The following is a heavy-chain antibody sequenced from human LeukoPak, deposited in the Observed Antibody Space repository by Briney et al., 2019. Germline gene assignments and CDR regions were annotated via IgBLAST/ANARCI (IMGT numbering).Heavy chain of an antibody. CDR2: TSAIDGGT. Sequence: PGGSLRLSCAVSGFTFSSYAMSWVRQAPGKGLQWISTTSAIDGGTYYADSVKGRFTVSRDNSKNTLYLQMNSLRAEDTAVYYCAKLSGDCSSTGCYPYWGQGTLVTVSS. CDR3: AKLSGDCSSTGCYPY. D-gene: IGHD2-2*01. CDR1: GFTFSSYA. J-gene: IGHJ4*02. V-gene: IGHV3-23*01.